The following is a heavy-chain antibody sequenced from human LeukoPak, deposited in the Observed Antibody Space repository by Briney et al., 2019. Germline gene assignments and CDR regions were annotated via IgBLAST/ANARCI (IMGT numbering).Heavy chain of an antibody. V-gene: IGHV4-31*11. D-gene: IGHD4-23*01. CDR2: ISYSGIT. CDR1: GGSVSSGGYF. CDR3: ARHSLDYGGHWSFDY. J-gene: IGHJ4*02. Sequence: KTSQTLSLTCAVSGGSVSSGGYFWSWIRHHPRKGLEWIGYISYSGITQYNPSLQNRVTISIDTSKKQFSLKLTSVTAADTAVYYCARHSLDYGGHWSFDYWGQGTLVTVSS.